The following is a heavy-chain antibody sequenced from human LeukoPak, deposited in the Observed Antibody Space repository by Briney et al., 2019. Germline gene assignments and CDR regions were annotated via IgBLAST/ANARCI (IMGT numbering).Heavy chain of an antibody. J-gene: IGHJ4*02. D-gene: IGHD2-2*01. CDR2: MNPNSGNT. V-gene: IGHV1-8*03. CDR3: ARAYCSSTSCYFDY. Sequence: ASVKVSCKASGYTFTSYDINWVRQATGQGLEWMGWMNPNSGNTGYAQKFQGRVTITRNTSISTAYMELSSLRSEDTAVYYCARAYCSSTSCYFDYWGQGTLVTVSS. CDR1: GYTFTSYD.